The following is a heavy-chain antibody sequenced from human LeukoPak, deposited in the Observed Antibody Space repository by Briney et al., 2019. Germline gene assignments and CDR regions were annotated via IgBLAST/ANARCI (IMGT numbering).Heavy chain of an antibody. J-gene: IGHJ4*02. CDR1: GFTFSSYS. D-gene: IGHD3-22*01. CDR2: ISSSSSYI. Sequence: GGSLRLSCAASGFTFSSYSMNWVRQAPGKGLEWVSSISSSSSYIYYADSVKGRFTISRDNSKNTLYLQMNSLRAEDTAVYYCARDPHPYYYDSSGYCDYWGQGTLVTVSS. CDR3: ARDPHPYYYDSSGYCDY. V-gene: IGHV3-21*01.